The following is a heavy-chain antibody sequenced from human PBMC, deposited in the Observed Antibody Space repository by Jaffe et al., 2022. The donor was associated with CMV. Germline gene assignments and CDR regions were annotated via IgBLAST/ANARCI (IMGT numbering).Heavy chain of an antibody. J-gene: IGHJ3*02. V-gene: IGHV4-59*01. Sequence: QVHLQESGPGLVKPSETLSLTCTVSGGSISNNYWSWIRQPPGKGLEWIGYIYYNAGTNYNPSLKGRVTISVDTSNQFSLKVTSVTAADTAVYYCARSNAFDIWGQGTMVTVSS. CDR1: GGSISNNY. CDR3: ARSNAFDI. CDR2: IYYNAGT.